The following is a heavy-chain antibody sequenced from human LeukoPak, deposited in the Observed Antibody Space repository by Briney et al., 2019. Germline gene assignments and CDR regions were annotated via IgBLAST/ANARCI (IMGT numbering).Heavy chain of an antibody. CDR3: ATSDDAAGTS. Sequence: GGSLRLSCAASGFRFSTFWMSWVRQAPGKGLDWVANINQNGGVKHCADSVKGRFTISRDNAKNSLYLQMTSLRADDTAVYYCATSDDAAGTSWGQGTLVTVSS. CDR2: INQNGGVK. V-gene: IGHV3-7*01. D-gene: IGHD6-25*01. J-gene: IGHJ5*02. CDR1: GFRFSTFW.